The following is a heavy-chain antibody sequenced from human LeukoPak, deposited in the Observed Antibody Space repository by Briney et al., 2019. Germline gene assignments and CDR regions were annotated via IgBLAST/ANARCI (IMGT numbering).Heavy chain of an antibody. Sequence: PSETLSLTRTVSGDPVSSPLDYWRWIRQPPGKGLEWIGSIYYSANTYYNPSLKSRVTMSLDTSKNQFSLKLSSVTAADAAVYYCARSHTRGPEVALMDYWGQGTLVTVSS. CDR3: ARSHTRGPEVALMDY. V-gene: IGHV4-39*01. D-gene: IGHD3-10*01. CDR2: IYYSANT. J-gene: IGHJ4*02. CDR1: GDPVSSPLDY.